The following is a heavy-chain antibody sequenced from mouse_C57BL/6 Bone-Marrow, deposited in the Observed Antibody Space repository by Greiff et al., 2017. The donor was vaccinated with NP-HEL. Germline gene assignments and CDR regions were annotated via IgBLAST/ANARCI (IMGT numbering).Heavy chain of an antibody. Sequence: VKLVESGPGLVAPSQSLSITCTVSGFSLTSYGVDWVRQPPGKGLEWLGVIWGGGSTNYNSALMSRLSISKDNAKSQVFLKMNSLQTDDTAMYYCAKHDGDGYSYYYAKDYWGQGTSVTVSS. CDR3: AKHDGDGYSYYYAKDY. V-gene: IGHV2-9*01. J-gene: IGHJ4*01. D-gene: IGHD2-3*01. CDR2: IWGGGST. CDR1: GFSLTSYG.